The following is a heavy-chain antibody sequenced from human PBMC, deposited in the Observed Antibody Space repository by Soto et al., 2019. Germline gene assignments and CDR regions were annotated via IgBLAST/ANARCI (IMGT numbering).Heavy chain of an antibody. V-gene: IGHV3-30*18. J-gene: IGHJ6*03. CDR3: AKDPNSSGWYGYYYYYYMDV. CDR2: ISYDGSTE. CDR1: AFTFSSYG. D-gene: IGHD6-19*01. Sequence: QVQLVESGGGVVQPGRSQRLSCAASAFTFSSYGMHWVRQAPGKGLEWVAVISYDGSTEYYADSVKGRFTISRDNSKNTLYLQMNSLRAEDTAVYYCAKDPNSSGWYGYYYYYYMDVWGKGTTVTVSS.